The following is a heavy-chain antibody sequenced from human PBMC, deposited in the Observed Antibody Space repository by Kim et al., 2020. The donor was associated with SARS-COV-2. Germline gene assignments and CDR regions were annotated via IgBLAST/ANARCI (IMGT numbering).Heavy chain of an antibody. Sequence: SETLSLTCAVYGGSFSGYYWSWIRQPPGKGLEWIGEINHSGSTNYNPSLKSRVTISVDTSKNQFSLKLSSVTAADTAVYYCARGEYSSSRDYWGQGTLVTVSS. CDR1: GGSFSGYY. J-gene: IGHJ4*02. V-gene: IGHV4-34*01. CDR2: INHSGST. CDR3: ARGEYSSSRDY. D-gene: IGHD6-13*01.